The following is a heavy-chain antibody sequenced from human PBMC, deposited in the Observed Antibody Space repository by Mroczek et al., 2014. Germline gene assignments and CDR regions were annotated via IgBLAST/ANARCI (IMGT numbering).Heavy chain of an antibody. Sequence: QVQLQESGAGLLKPSETLSLTCAVYGGSFSGYYWSWIRQPPGKGLEWIGEINHSGSTNYNPSLKSRVTISVDTSKNQFSLKLSSVTAADTAVYYCALHYDFWSGYYGGMDVVGPRDHGHRLL. J-gene: IGHJ6*02. V-gene: IGHV4-34*01. CDR1: GGSFSGYY. D-gene: IGHD3-3*01. CDR3: ALHYDFWSGYYGGMDV. CDR2: INHSGST.